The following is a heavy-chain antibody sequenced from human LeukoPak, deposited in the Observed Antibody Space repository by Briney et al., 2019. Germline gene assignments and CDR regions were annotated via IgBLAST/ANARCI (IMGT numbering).Heavy chain of an antibody. J-gene: IGHJ6*02. CDR1: GGSISSYY. Sequence: SETLSLTCTVSGGSISSYYWSWIRQPPGKGLEWIGYIYYSGSTNYNPSLKSRVTISVDTSKNQFSLKLSSVTAADTAVYYCARLPYYYGSGSPGLYYYYYYDMDVWGQGTTVTVSS. CDR3: ARLPYYYGSGSPGLYYYYYYDMDV. V-gene: IGHV4-59*08. D-gene: IGHD3-10*01. CDR2: IYYSGST.